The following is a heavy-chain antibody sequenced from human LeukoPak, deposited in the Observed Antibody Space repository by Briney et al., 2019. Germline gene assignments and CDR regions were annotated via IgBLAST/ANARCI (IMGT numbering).Heavy chain of an antibody. CDR3: TRGAKAAAGLCDY. V-gene: IGHV3-49*04. Sequence: GGSLRLSCTASGFTFGDYAMSWVRQAPGKGLEWVGFIRSNNYGETTEYAASVKGRSTISRDDSGSIAYLQMNSLKTEDTAVYYCTRGAKAAAGLCDYWGQGTLVTVSS. CDR2: IRSNNYGETT. CDR1: GFTFGDYA. D-gene: IGHD6-13*01. J-gene: IGHJ4*02.